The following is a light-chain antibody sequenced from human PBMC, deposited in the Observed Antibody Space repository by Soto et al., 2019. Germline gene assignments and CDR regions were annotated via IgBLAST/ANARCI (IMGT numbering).Light chain of an antibody. Sequence: DIVMTQSPLSLPVTPGEPASISCRTSQSLLHSNGYNYLDWYLQKTGQSPQLLIYLGSNRASGVPDRLSGGGSGTNFTLKISIVEAEDVGVYYCVQALQTLYTFSQGTELEIK. V-gene: IGKV2-28*01. CDR3: VQALQTLYT. CDR1: QSLLHSNGYNY. J-gene: IGKJ2*01. CDR2: LGS.